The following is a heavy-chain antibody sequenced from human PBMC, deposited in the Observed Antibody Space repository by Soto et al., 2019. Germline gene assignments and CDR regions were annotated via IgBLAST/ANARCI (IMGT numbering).Heavy chain of an antibody. CDR3: ARDTGRYSSSWSDSYYYGMDV. V-gene: IGHV3-7*01. D-gene: IGHD6-13*01. CDR2: IKQDGSEK. J-gene: IGHJ6*02. Sequence: GGSLRLSCAASGLTFSSYWMSWGRQAPGKGLEWVANIKQDGSEKYYVDSVKGRFTISRDNAKNSLYLQMNSLRAEDTAVYYCARDTGRYSSSWSDSYYYGMDVWGQGTTVTVSS. CDR1: GLTFSSYW.